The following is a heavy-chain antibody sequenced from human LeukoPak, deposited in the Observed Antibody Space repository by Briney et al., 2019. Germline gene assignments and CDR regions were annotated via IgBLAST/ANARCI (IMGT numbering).Heavy chain of an antibody. V-gene: IGHV4-31*03. Sequence: SETLSLTCTVSGGSISSGGYYWSWIRQHPGKGLEWIGYIYYSGSTYYNPSLKSRVTISVDTSKNQFSLKLSSVTAADTAVYYCARVPNERAFRPFDYWAREPWSPSPQ. J-gene: IGHJ4*02. CDR3: ARVPNERAFRPFDY. CDR1: GGSISSGGYY. CDR2: IYYSGST. D-gene: IGHD6-25*01.